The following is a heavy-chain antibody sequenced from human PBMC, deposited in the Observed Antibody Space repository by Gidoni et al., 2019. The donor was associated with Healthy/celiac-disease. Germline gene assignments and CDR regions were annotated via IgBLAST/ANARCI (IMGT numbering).Heavy chain of an antibody. Sequence: QVQLQESGPGLVKPSQPLSLPCTVSGGSISSGGYYWSWIRQHPGKGLEWIGYIYYSGSTYYNPSLKSRVTISVDTSKNQFSLKLSSVTAADTAVYYCARDSRDYYYGMDVWGQGTTVTVSS. J-gene: IGHJ6*02. CDR2: IYYSGST. CDR3: ARDSRDYYYGMDV. D-gene: IGHD2-2*01. CDR1: GGSISSGGYY. V-gene: IGHV4-31*03.